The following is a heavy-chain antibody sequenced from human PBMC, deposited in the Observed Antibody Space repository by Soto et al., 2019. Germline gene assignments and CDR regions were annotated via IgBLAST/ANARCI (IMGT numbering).Heavy chain of an antibody. D-gene: IGHD4-17*01. CDR1: GDSISNSNYY. Sequence: SETLSLTCTVSGDSISNSNYYWGWIRQPPGKGLEWTANIYYSGITYYNPSLKSRVAISVDTSKNQFSLKLSSVTAADTAVYYCASGDYENYFDYWGQGTLVTVSS. V-gene: IGHV4-39*01. CDR3: ASGDYENYFDY. CDR2: IYYSGIT. J-gene: IGHJ4*02.